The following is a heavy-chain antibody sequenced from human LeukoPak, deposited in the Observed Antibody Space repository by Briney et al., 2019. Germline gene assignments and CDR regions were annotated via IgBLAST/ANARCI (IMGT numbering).Heavy chain of an antibody. Sequence: GGSLRLSCAASGFTFSDHYMSWIRQAPGKGLEWISYISTGDTAIFYADSVKGRFTISRDNAKDSLYLQMSSLRAEDTAVYYCARGSSDYNGMDVWGQGTTVTVSS. CDR2: ISTGDTAI. J-gene: IGHJ6*02. CDR3: ARGSSDYNGMDV. CDR1: GFTFSDHY. V-gene: IGHV3-11*01. D-gene: IGHD2-2*01.